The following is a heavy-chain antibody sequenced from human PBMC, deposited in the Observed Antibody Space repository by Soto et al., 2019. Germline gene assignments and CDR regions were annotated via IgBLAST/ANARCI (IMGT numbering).Heavy chain of an antibody. Sequence: GGSLRLSCAASGFTVSSNYMSWVRQAPGKGLEWVSVIYSGGSTYYADSVKGRFTISRDNSKNTLYLQMNSLRAEDTAVYYCAREISGWDPNSYYYYMDVWGKGTTVTVSS. CDR3: AREISGWDPNSYYYYMDV. D-gene: IGHD6-19*01. V-gene: IGHV3-66*01. CDR2: IYSGGST. CDR1: GFTVSSNY. J-gene: IGHJ6*03.